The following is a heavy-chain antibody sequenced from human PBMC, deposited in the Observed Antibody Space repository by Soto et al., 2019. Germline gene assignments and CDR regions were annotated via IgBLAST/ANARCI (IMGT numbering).Heavy chain of an antibody. J-gene: IGHJ4*02. D-gene: IGHD3-16*02. CDR2: IFYTGST. V-gene: IGHV4-31*02. CDR3: ARGYSVNYLGYFDY. CDR1: AGLLSPAGYY. Sequence: TSTVSAGLLSPAGYYVCRIRQRPGKGLECIGYIFYTGSTYYNPTLKSRVTMSVDTSKRQFSLNLSSLTAADTAVYYCARGYSVNYLGYFDYWGQGALVTVS.